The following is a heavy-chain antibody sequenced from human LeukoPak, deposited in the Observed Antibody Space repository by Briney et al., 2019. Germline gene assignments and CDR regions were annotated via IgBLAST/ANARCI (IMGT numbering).Heavy chain of an antibody. CDR3: ARAGEILWLGESPHAFDI. J-gene: IGHJ3*02. Sequence: ASVRVSCKASGYTFTGYYMHWVRQAPGQGLEWMGWINPNSGGTNYAQKFQGRVTMTRDTSISTAYMELSRLRSDDTAVYYCARAGEILWLGESPHAFDIWGQGKMVTVSS. V-gene: IGHV1-2*02. CDR1: GYTFTGYY. D-gene: IGHD3-10*01. CDR2: INPNSGGT.